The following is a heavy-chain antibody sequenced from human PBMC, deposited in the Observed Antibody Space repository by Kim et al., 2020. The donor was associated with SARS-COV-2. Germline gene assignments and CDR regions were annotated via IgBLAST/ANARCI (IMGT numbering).Heavy chain of an antibody. CDR2: IYYSGST. CDR3: ACDSGYYSFFDY. CDR1: GGSISSGGYY. Sequence: SETLSLTCTVSGGSISSGGYYWSWIRQHPGKGLEWIGYIYYSGSTYYNPSLKSRVTISVDTSKNQFSLKLSSVTAADTAVYYCACDSGYYSFFDYWGQGTLVTVSS. D-gene: IGHD3-22*01. J-gene: IGHJ4*02. V-gene: IGHV4-31*03.